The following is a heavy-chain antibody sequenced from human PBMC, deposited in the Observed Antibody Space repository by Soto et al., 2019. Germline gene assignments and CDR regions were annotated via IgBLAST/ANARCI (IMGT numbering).Heavy chain of an antibody. CDR1: AYTFNTYG. V-gene: IGHV1-18*01. J-gene: IGHJ6*02. Sequence: QVQLVQSGPEVKKPGASVKVSCKASAYTFNTYGISWVRRAPGQGLEWMGWISGHNGQTNYAQKFRGRVTITTDTSTSTAYMELRSLRSDDTAIYYCARDGRKQLWVEGRNAMDVWDQGTTVTVSS. CDR3: ARDGRKQLWVEGRNAMDV. D-gene: IGHD5-18*01. CDR2: ISGHNGQT.